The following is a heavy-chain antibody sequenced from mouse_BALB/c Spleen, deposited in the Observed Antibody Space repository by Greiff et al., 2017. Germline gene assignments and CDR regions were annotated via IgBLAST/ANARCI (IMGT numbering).Heavy chain of an antibody. CDR3: AKGGTVVATDYYYAMDY. V-gene: IGHV1-67*01. CDR1: SYSFTDYA. J-gene: IGHJ4*01. Sequence: QVQLKESGPALLWPGVSVKISCKGSSYSFTDYAMPWVKQSHAKSLEWIGVISTYYGNTNYNQKFKGKATMTVDKSSSTAYMELARLTSEDSAVYYCAKGGTVVATDYYYAMDYWGQGTSVTVSS. D-gene: IGHD1-1*01. CDR2: ISTYYGNT.